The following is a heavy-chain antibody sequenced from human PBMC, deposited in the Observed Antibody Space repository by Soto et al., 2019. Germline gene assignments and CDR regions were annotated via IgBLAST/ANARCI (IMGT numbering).Heavy chain of an antibody. V-gene: IGHV4-4*07. Sequence: PSETLSLTCTVSGGSVSTHCLTWIRQVAGKGLELIGRIYPSGTTSYNPSLKSRITMSMATSKNQISLHRRSVTAADTAIYYCARDRGEYTSSWFWYFSHWGHGTLVTVSS. CDR1: GGSVSTHC. J-gene: IGHJ2*01. CDR2: IYPSGTT. D-gene: IGHD6-13*01. CDR3: ARDRGEYTSSWFWYFSH.